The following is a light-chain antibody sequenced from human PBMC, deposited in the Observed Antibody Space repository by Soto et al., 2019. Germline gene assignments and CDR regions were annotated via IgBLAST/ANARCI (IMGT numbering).Light chain of an antibody. J-gene: IGKJ1*01. Sequence: IQLTQSPSSVSASVGDRVTISCRASQDISSWLAWYQQKPGKAPKPLIYATSSLQSGVPSRFSGSRSGTSFTFTISSLQAEDFATYYCQEAHGLPWTFGQGTRV. CDR1: QDISSW. CDR3: QEAHGLPWT. V-gene: IGKV1-12*02. CDR2: ATS.